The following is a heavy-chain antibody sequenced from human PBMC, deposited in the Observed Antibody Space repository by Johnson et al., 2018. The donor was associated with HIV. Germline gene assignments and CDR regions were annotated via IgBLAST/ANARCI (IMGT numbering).Heavy chain of an antibody. D-gene: IGHD3-9*01. CDR1: GFTFSSYG. V-gene: IGHV3-30*02. J-gene: IGHJ3*02. CDR3: AQGYYDILTGYYDAFDI. CDR2: IRYDGSNK. Sequence: VQLVESGGGVVQPGGSLGVSCVASGFTFSSYGMHWVRQAPGKGLEWVAFIRYDGSNKYYADSVKGRFTISRDNSKNTLYLQMNSLRAEDTAVYYCAQGYYDILTGYYDAFDIWGQGTMVMVPS.